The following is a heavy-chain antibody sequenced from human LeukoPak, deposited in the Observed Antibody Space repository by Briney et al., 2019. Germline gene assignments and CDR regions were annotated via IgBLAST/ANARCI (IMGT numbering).Heavy chain of an antibody. D-gene: IGHD3-22*01. CDR1: DDSIKTSSYY. J-gene: IGHJ4*02. CDR3: ARHYSSGYELDVDY. Sequence: PSETLSLTCTVSDDSIKTSSYYWGWIRQPPGKGLEWIGRVYYSGSTYYNPSLKSRLTISVDTSKNQFSLNLSSVTAADTAVYFCARHYSSGYELDVDYWGQGTLVTVSS. V-gene: IGHV4-39*01. CDR2: VYYSGST.